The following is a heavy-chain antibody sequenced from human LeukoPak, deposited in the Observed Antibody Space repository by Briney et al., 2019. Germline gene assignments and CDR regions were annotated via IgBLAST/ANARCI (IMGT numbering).Heavy chain of an antibody. V-gene: IGHV1-8*01. Sequence: ASVKVSCKASGYTFTNNYISWVRQAAAQGLEWMGWMNPRSGNTGYAEKFQRRVTMTRDTSITTAYMELSALRSDDTAVYYCAKGVSGGHHDYWGQGTLVTVSS. J-gene: IGHJ4*02. CDR2: MNPRSGNT. CDR1: GYTFTNNY. CDR3: AKGVSGGHHDY. D-gene: IGHD2-15*01.